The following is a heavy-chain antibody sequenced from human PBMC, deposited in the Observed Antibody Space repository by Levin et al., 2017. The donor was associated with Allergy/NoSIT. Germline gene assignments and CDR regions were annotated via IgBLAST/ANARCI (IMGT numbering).Heavy chain of an antibody. CDR1: GFTFSNFT. V-gene: IGHV3-21*01. J-gene: IGHJ6*02. CDR2: ISSSSSYI. CDR3: ASRLSTTGGLDV. D-gene: IGHD1-1*01. Sequence: ESLKISCEGSGFTFSNFTWNWVRQAPGKGLEWVSSISSSSSYINYADSVKGRFTISRDNAKKSLYLQMNSLRAEDTALYYCASRLSTTGGLDVWGQGTTVTVSS.